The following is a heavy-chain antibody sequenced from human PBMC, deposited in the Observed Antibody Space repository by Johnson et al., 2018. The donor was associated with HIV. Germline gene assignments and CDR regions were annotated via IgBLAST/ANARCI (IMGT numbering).Heavy chain of an antibody. CDR1: GFTFSSYA. D-gene: IGHD3-10*01. V-gene: IGHV3-30-3*02. CDR3: AKSSSATYYGDAFDI. Sequence: VQLVESGGGLVKPGGSLRLSCAASGFTFSSYAMHWVRQAPGEGLEWVAVTSNDGTNTYYADSVKGRFTISRDNSKNTLYLQMNSLRAEDTAVYYCAKSSSATYYGDAFDIWGQGTLVTVSS. J-gene: IGHJ3*02. CDR2: TSNDGTNT.